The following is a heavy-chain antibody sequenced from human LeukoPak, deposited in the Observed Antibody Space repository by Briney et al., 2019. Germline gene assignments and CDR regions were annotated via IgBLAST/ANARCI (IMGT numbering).Heavy chain of an antibody. D-gene: IGHD6-19*01. CDR1: GFTFSSYG. J-gene: IGHJ4*02. V-gene: IGHV3-30*02. Sequence: GGSLRLSCAASGFTFSSYGMHWVRQAPGKGLEWVAFIRYDGGNKYYADSVKGRFTISRDNSKNTLYLQMNSLRAEDTAVYYCAKDYLDSSGWYGTGDYWGQGTLVTVSS. CDR3: AKDYLDSSGWYGTGDY. CDR2: IRYDGGNK.